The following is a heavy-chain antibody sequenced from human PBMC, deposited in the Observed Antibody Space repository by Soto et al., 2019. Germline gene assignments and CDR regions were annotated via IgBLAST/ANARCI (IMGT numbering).Heavy chain of an antibody. V-gene: IGHV3-23*01. J-gene: IGHJ6*02. D-gene: IGHD3-9*01. CDR3: AKPTLSGDYDILTGYSYYYGMDV. CDR1: GFTFSSYA. CDR2: ISGSGGST. Sequence: GGSLRLSCAASGFTFSSYAMSWVRQAPGKGLEWVLAISGSGGSTYYADSVKGRFTISRDNSKNTLYLQMNSLRAEDTAVYYCAKPTLSGDYDILTGYSYYYGMDVWGQGTTVTVSS.